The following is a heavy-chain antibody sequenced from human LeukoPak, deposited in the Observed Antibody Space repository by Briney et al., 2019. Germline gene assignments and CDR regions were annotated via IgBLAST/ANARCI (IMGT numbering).Heavy chain of an antibody. CDR2: ISYDGSNK. V-gene: IGHV3-30-3*01. Sequence: GGSLRLSCAASGFTFSTYDMHWVRQAPGKGLEWVAAISYDGSNKYYADSVKGRFTISSDNSKNTLYLQMNSLRAEDTAVYYCARDDGFDYWGQGTLVTVSS. CDR1: GFTFSTYD. CDR3: ARDDGFDY. J-gene: IGHJ4*02.